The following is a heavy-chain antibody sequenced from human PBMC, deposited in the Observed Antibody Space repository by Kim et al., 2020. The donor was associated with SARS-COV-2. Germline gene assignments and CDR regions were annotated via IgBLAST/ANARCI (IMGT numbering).Heavy chain of an antibody. Sequence: GGSLRLSCAASGFTFSSYSMNWVRQAPGKGLEWVSYISSSSSTIYYADSVKGRFTISRDNAKNSLYLQMNSLRDEDTAVYYCARYMGFDYYGSGNFDYWGQRALVTVSS. CDR3: ARYMGFDYYGSGNFDY. J-gene: IGHJ4*02. D-gene: IGHD3-10*01. CDR1: GFTFSSYS. CDR2: ISSSSSTI. V-gene: IGHV3-48*02.